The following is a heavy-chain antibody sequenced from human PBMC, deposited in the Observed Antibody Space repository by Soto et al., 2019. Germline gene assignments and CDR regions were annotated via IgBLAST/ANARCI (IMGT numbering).Heavy chain of an antibody. CDR3: AKHEGYCSSTTCSNFDY. J-gene: IGHJ4*02. CDR1: GFTFTSYW. D-gene: IGHD2-2*01. CDR2: IYPGDSDT. Sequence: RGESLKISCKASGFTFTSYWIAWVRQMPGKGLEWMGIIYPGDSDTSYSPSFQGQVTISADKSINTAYLQWSSLKASDTAMYYCAKHEGYCSSTTCSNFDYWGQGTLVTVSS. V-gene: IGHV5-51*01.